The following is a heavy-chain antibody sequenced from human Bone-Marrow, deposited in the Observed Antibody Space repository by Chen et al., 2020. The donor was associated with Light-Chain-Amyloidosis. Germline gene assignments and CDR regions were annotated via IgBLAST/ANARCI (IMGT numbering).Heavy chain of an antibody. CDR1: GYTFTRFF. CDR3: ARDMSPGIAVSGPYGMDV. J-gene: IGHJ6*02. CDR2: VNPNNGGI. V-gene: IGHV1-2*02. D-gene: IGHD6-19*01. Sequence: QVQPGPAGGGVGKAGALGKVPCKGSGYTFTRFFNHRVRQAPGQGLEWVGWVNPNNGGINYAQKFQDRVSMTRHTTVSTVYMELSRLTSDDTAVYFCARDMSPGIAVSGPYGMDVWGQGTTVTVSS.